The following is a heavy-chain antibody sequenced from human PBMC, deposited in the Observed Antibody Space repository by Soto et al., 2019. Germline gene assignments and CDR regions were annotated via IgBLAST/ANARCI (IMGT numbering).Heavy chain of an antibody. CDR3: ARFAKEENPKLGYWYDFDY. J-gene: IGHJ4*02. CDR2: IYYSGRT. D-gene: IGHD2-8*02. V-gene: IGHV4-31*11. CDR1: VGYISSGGYF. Sequence: PSETLSLTCAFSVGYISSGGYFCSWIRQNPWKGLEWIGNIYYSGRTYYGPSLKSRVTISVDTSKNQFSLKLSSVTAADTAVYYCARFAKEENPKLGYWYDFDYLGQGTRVNVSS.